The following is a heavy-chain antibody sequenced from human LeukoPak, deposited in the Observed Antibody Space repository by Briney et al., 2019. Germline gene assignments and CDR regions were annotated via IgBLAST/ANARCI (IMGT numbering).Heavy chain of an antibody. Sequence: ASVKVSCKASGYTFTGYYMHWVRQAPGQGLEWMGWINPNSGGTNYAQKFQGRVTMTRDTSISTAYMELSRLRSDDTAVYYCVRVYCSSTSCYWDYWGQGTLVTVSS. CDR3: VRVYCSSTSCYWDY. CDR1: GYTFTGYY. J-gene: IGHJ4*02. V-gene: IGHV1-2*02. D-gene: IGHD2-2*01. CDR2: INPNSGGT.